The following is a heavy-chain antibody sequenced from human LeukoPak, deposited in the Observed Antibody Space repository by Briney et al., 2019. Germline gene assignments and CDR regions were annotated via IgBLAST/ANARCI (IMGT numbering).Heavy chain of an antibody. Sequence: SETLSLTCTVSGGSISGYYWSWIRQSPGKGLVWIGYIHYSGSTNYNPSLKSRVTMSVDMSKNQFSLKLSSVTAADTALYYCARHFTYYYDSSGYPRDGSDIWGLGTMVTVSS. CDR2: IHYSGST. CDR1: GGSISGYY. D-gene: IGHD3-22*01. CDR3: ARHFTYYYDSSGYPRDGSDI. J-gene: IGHJ3*02. V-gene: IGHV4-59*08.